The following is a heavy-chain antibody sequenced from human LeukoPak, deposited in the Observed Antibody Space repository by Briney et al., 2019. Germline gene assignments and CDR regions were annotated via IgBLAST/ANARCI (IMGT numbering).Heavy chain of an antibody. J-gene: IGHJ4*02. Sequence: SETLSLTCAVYGGSFSGYYWSWIRQPPGKGLEWIGEINHSGSTNYNPSLKSRVTISVDTSKNQFSLKLSSVTATDTAVYFCARHPGRPYYFDYWGQGTLVTVSS. CDR2: INHSGST. D-gene: IGHD2-8*02. CDR3: ARHPGRPYYFDY. V-gene: IGHV4-34*01. CDR1: GGSFSGYY.